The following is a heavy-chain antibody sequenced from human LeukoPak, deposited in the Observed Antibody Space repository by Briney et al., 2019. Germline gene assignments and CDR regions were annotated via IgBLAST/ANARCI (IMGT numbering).Heavy chain of an antibody. V-gene: IGHV1-8*01. Sequence: SVRVSCKASGYIFTSYDINWVRQATGQGLEWMGWMNPNSGNTGYAQKFQGRVTMTRNTSISTAYMELSSLRSEDTAAYYCAEDGIAAARTPQPRAYYSYYGMDVWGQGTTVTVSS. CDR2: MNPNSGNT. CDR1: GYIFTSYD. J-gene: IGHJ6*02. D-gene: IGHD6-13*01. CDR3: AEDGIAAARTPQPRAYYSYYGMDV.